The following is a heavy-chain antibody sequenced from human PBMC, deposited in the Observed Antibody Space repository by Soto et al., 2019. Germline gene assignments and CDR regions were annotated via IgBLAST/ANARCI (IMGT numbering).Heavy chain of an antibody. CDR3: ARDDPPTPHFDL. V-gene: IGHV3-66*01. CDR2: IYSGGST. Sequence: EVQLVESGGGLVQPGGSLRLSCAASGFTVSSNYMSWVRQAPGKGLEWVSVIYSGGSTYYADSVKGRFTISRDNSKNTLYLQMNSLRAEDTAVYYCARDDPPTPHFDLWGLGTLVTVSS. D-gene: IGHD2-15*01. CDR1: GFTVSSNY. J-gene: IGHJ2*01.